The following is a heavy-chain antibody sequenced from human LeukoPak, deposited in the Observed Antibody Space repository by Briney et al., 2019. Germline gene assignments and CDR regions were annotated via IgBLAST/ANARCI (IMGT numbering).Heavy chain of an antibody. Sequence: AETLSLTCTVSDDSVSSCRYHWTWIRQPPGKELEWVGYIYHDSATYNPSLESRVTLSMDTSKNQYSLKMTSVTAADTAVYYCAREGGRQWLASGALDSWGQGTLVTVSS. CDR1: DDSVSSCRYH. CDR3: AREGGRQWLASGALDS. CDR2: IYHDSA. V-gene: IGHV4-61*01. J-gene: IGHJ5*01. D-gene: IGHD6-19*01.